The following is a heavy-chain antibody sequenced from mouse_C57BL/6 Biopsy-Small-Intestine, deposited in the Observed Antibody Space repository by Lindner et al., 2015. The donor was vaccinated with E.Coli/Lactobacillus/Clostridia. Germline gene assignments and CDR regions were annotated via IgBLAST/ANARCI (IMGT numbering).Heavy chain of an antibody. J-gene: IGHJ2*01. CDR3: ARGQPYYFDY. D-gene: IGHD3-3*01. CDR1: GYAFTNYL. V-gene: IGHV1-54*01. Sequence: VQLQESGAELVRPGTSVKVSCKASGYAFTNYLIEWVKQRPGQGLEWIGVINPGSDGTNYNEKFKGKATLTADKSSSTAYMQLSSLTSEDTAVYYCARGQPYYFDYWGQGTTLTVSS. CDR2: INPGSDGT.